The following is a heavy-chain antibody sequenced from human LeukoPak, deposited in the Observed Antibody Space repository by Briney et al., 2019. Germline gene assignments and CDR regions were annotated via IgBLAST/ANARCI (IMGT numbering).Heavy chain of an antibody. D-gene: IGHD3-10*01. J-gene: IGHJ4*02. CDR3: ARSSRGVIGLLDY. V-gene: IGHV7-4-1*01. Sequence: ASVKVSCKASGYTFTSYYMHWVRQAPGKGLEWMGWINTNNGDPIYAGDFKGRFVLSVDKSVNTAYLEIASLQTEDNAVYYCARSSRGVIGLLDYWGQGTLVTVSS. CDR1: GYTFTSYY. CDR2: INTNNGDP.